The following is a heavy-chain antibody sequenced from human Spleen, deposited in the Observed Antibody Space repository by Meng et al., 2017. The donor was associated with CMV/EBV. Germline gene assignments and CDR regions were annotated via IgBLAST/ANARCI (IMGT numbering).Heavy chain of an antibody. J-gene: IGHJ4*02. CDR3: ARVVWSSHEINADSEAPGPWDF. CDR1: GFTFSSFS. D-gene: IGHD3-16*01. Sequence: GESLKISCAASGFTFSSFSMIWVRQAPGKGLEWVSSINSGSYYKYYADSVKGRFTISRDNAKSSLYLQMDSLRVDDTAIYYCARVVWSSHEINADSEAPGPWDFWGQGTLVTVSS. V-gene: IGHV3-21*01. CDR2: INSGSYYK.